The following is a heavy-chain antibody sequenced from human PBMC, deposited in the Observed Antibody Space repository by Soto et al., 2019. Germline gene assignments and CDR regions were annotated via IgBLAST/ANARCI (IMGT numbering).Heavy chain of an antibody. J-gene: IGHJ4*02. CDR2: IFYSGST. Sequence: SETLSLTCTVSGGSISNYYWSWIRQPPGRGLEWIGHIFYSGSTNYNPALKSRVTISVDTSKSRFSLELIYVTAADTAVYYCARSRRGYSFGLFDSWGQGTLVTVSS. CDR1: GGSISNYY. CDR3: ARSRRGYSFGLFDS. V-gene: IGHV4-59*01. D-gene: IGHD5-18*01.